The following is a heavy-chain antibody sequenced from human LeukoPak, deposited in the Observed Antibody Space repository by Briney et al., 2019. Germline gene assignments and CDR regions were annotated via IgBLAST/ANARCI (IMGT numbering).Heavy chain of an antibody. CDR1: GDSISSSSSY. CDR2: IYYSGST. CDR3: ARASGIAVAGTLFGY. D-gene: IGHD6-19*01. J-gene: IGHJ4*02. Sequence: SETLSLTCTVSGDSISSSSSYWGWIRQPPGEGLEWIGSIYYSGSTYYNTSLKSRVTISVDTSKNQFSLKLSSVTAADTAVYYCARASGIAVAGTLFGYWGQGTLVTVSS. V-gene: IGHV4-39*07.